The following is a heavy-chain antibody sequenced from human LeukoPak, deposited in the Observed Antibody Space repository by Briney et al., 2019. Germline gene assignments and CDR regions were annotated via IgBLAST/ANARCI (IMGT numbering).Heavy chain of an antibody. CDR3: ARLKGSVTTFDL. V-gene: IGHV3-7*01. J-gene: IGHJ4*02. Sequence: GGSLRLSCAASGFTFSSYAMSWVRQAPGKGLEWVASINQDGSTNHYVDSVKGRFTISKDNAKNSLYLQMTSLRAEDTAVYYCARLKGSVTTFDLWGQGTLVTVSS. CDR1: GFTFSSYA. CDR2: INQDGSTN. D-gene: IGHD1-14*01.